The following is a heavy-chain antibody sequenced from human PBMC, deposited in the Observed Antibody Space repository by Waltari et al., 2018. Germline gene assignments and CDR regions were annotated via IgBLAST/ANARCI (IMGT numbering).Heavy chain of an antibody. V-gene: IGHV4-34*01. D-gene: IGHD2-15*01. CDR3: ARGVVSGFFQH. CDR2: INHSGST. CDR1: GGSFSGYY. Sequence: QVQLQQWGAGLLKPSETLSLTCAVYGGSFSGYYWSWIRQPPGKGLEGIGEINHSGSTNYNPSLKSRVTLSVDTSKNQFSLKLSSVTAADTAVYYCARGVVSGFFQHWGQGTLVTVSS. J-gene: IGHJ1*01.